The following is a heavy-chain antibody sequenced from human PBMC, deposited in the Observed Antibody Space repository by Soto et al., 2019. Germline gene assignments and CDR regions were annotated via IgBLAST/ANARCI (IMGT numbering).Heavy chain of an antibody. J-gene: IGHJ4*01. V-gene: IGHV3-23*01. CDR1: GFSFSGYA. D-gene: IGHD5-12*01. Sequence: EVQLLESGGGSVQPGGSLRLSCAASGFSFSGYAMAWVRQAPGKGLEWVSGISGSGATTYYADSVKGRCTISRDNSKNMLSLQVNRLSAEDTAVYYCAKAGGGYTKWHFDSWGHGSLVTVSS. CDR2: ISGSGATT. CDR3: AKAGGGYTKWHFDS.